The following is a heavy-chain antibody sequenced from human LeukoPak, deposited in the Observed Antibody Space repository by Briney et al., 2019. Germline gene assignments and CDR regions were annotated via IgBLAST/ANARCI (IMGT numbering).Heavy chain of an antibody. J-gene: IGHJ5*02. D-gene: IGHD1-26*01. CDR1: GSTFTNYG. Sequence: ASVRASCKASGSTFTNYGISWVRQAPGQRLKWMGWISTNSDIRTYAQTLQGRFTMTTDTATTTAYMELNNLTFDDTAVYYCARDWDAMNNCFDPWGQGTPVTVSS. CDR3: ARDWDAMNNCFDP. CDR2: ISTNSDIR. V-gene: IGHV1-18*01.